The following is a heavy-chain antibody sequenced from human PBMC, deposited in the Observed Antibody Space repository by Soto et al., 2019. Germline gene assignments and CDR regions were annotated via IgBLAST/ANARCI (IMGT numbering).Heavy chain of an antibody. Sequence: QVQLVESGGGVVQPGRSLRLSCEASGFTFSSYGMHWVRQAPGKGLEWVAVISYDGSNKYYADSVKGRFTISRDNSKNTLYLQMNSLRAEDTAVYYCAKDYGDYDGYFDYWGQGTLVTVSS. D-gene: IGHD4-17*01. V-gene: IGHV3-30*18. CDR1: GFTFSSYG. CDR3: AKDYGDYDGYFDY. J-gene: IGHJ4*02. CDR2: ISYDGSNK.